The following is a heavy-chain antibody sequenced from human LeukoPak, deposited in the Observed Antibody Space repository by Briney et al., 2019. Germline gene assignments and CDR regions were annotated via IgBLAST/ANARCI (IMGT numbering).Heavy chain of an antibody. CDR2: IYPGDYDT. CDR3: ARRVPYCSGGSCPSSWFDP. CDR1: GYRFTDYW. J-gene: IGHJ5*02. D-gene: IGHD2-15*01. Sequence: GESLKISCKGSGYRFTDYWIGWVRQMPGKGLEWMGIIYPGDYDTRYSTSFQGQVTISVDKSISTAYLQWSSLKASDTAMYYCARRVPYCSGGSCPSSWFDPWGQGTLVTVSS. V-gene: IGHV5-51*01.